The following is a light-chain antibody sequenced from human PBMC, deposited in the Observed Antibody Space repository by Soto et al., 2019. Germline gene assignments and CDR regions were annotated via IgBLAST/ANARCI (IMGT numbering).Light chain of an antibody. CDR1: SSDVGGYNY. V-gene: IGLV2-14*01. CDR2: EVT. Sequence: QSALTQPASVSGSPGQSITISCTGTSSDVGGYNYVSWYQQHPGKAPKVMIYEVTNRPSGASNRFSGSKSGNTASLTISGLQAEDEADYYCSSYTRSTTQVFXTGTKVTVL. CDR3: SSYTRSTTQV. J-gene: IGLJ1*01.